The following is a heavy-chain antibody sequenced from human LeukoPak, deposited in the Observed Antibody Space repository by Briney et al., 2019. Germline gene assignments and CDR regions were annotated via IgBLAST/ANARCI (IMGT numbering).Heavy chain of an antibody. CDR3: ARDGSSRGEDWFDP. CDR1: GGTFGSYA. CDR2: IIPIFGTA. V-gene: IGHV1-69*05. J-gene: IGHJ5*02. Sequence: SVKVSCKASGGTFGSYAISWVRQAPGQGLEWMGGIIPIFGTANYAQKFQGRVTITTDESTSTAYMELSSLRSEDTAVYYCARDGSSRGEDWFDPWGQGTLVTVSS. D-gene: IGHD6-6*01.